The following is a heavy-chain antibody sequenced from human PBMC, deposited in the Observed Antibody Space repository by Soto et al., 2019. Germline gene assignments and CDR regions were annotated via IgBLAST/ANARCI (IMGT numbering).Heavy chain of an antibody. CDR3: ARGYLLGSANAFDI. J-gene: IGHJ3*02. CDR2: ISAYNGNT. CDR1: GYTFTSYG. D-gene: IGHD3-10*01. V-gene: IGHV1-18*01. Sequence: ASLTFPCTASGYTFTSYGINWVRPAPGQGLEWKGWISAYNGNTNYAQKLQGRVTMTTDTSTSTAYMELRSLRSDDTAVYYCARGYLLGSANAFDIWGQGTMVTVS.